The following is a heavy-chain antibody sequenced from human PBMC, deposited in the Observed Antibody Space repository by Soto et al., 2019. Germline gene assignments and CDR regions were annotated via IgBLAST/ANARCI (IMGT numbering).Heavy chain of an antibody. J-gene: IGHJ4*02. CDR2: FDPSGAAT. CDR3: ARDQTTYFFES. V-gene: IGHV1-46*01. Sequence: QVQLVQSGPEVKKPGASVKISCEASGNIFTSYYIHWVRQAPGQGLQWMGIFDPSGAATNYAHKFEGRVTMTWDTSTSTVYLELRSLTSDDTAVYYCARDQTTYFFESWCQGTLVIVSS. CDR1: GNIFTSYY. D-gene: IGHD1-1*01.